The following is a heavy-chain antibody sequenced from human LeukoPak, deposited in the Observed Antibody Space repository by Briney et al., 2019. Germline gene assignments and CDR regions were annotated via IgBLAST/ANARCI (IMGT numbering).Heavy chain of an antibody. Sequence: ASVKVSCKASGYTFTGYYMHWVRQAPGQGLEWTGWINPDSGGTNYAQKFQGRVTMTRDTSISTAYMEVSRLRSDDTAVYYCARLEGGVDYWGQGTLVTVSS. CDR2: INPDSGGT. D-gene: IGHD3-16*01. V-gene: IGHV1-2*02. CDR1: GYTFTGYY. J-gene: IGHJ4*02. CDR3: ARLEGGVDY.